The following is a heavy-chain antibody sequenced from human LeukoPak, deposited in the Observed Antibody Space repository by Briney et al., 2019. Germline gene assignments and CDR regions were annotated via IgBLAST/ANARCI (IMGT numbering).Heavy chain of an antibody. D-gene: IGHD5-18*01. CDR3: ARGREGYSYAVDY. V-gene: IGHV4-34*01. Sequence: KPSETLSLTCAVYGGSFSGYYWSWIRQPPGKGLEWIGEINHSGSTDYNPSLKSRVTISVDTSKNQFSLKLSSVTAADTAVYYCARGREGYSYAVDYWGLGTLVTVSS. CDR1: GGSFSGYY. CDR2: INHSGST. J-gene: IGHJ4*02.